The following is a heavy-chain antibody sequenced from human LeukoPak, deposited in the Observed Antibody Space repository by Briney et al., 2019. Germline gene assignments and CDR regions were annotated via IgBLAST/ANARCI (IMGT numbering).Heavy chain of an antibody. D-gene: IGHD3-22*01. Sequence: SETLSLTCIVSGGSISTSSYYWGWIRQPPGKGLEWIGTIYYSGSTNYNPSLKSRVTISVDTSKNQFSLKLSSVTAADTAVYYCARETKTYYFDSSAYYPYYFDSWGQGTLVTVSS. CDR3: ARETKTYYFDSSAYYPYYFDS. CDR1: GGSISTSSYY. J-gene: IGHJ4*02. V-gene: IGHV4-39*02. CDR2: IYYSGST.